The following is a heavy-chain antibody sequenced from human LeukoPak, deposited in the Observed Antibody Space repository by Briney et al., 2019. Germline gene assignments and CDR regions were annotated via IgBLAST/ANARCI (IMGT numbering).Heavy chain of an antibody. CDR2: IKSKTDGGTT. J-gene: IGHJ4*02. V-gene: IGHV3-15*01. Sequence: PGGSLRLSCAASGFTFSNAWMSWVRQAPGKGLEWVGRIKSKTDGGTTDYAAPVKGRFTVSRDDSKNTLYLQMNSLKTEDTAVYYCTTDRSGWYAISDDYWGQGTLVTVSS. D-gene: IGHD6-19*01. CDR1: GFTFSNAW. CDR3: TTDRSGWYAISDDY.